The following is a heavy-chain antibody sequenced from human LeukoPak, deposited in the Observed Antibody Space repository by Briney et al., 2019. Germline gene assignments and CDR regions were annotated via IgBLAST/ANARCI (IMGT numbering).Heavy chain of an antibody. D-gene: IGHD5-24*01. CDR3: ARRGYNFGRYYYLDC. J-gene: IGHJ4*02. V-gene: IGHV5-51*01. CDR1: GYSFASYW. CDR2: IYPGDSDT. Sequence: GESLKISCKGSGYSFASYWIGWVRQMPGKGLEWMGIIYPGDSDTRYSPSFQGQVTISADKSISTAYLQWSSLKASDTAMYYCARRGYNFGRYYYLDCWGQGTLVTVSS.